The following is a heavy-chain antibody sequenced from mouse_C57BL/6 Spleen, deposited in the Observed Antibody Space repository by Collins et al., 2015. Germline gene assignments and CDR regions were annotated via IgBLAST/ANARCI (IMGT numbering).Heavy chain of an antibody. J-gene: IGHJ3*01. CDR1: GYTFTNYG. Sequence: QIQLVQSGPELKKPGETVKISCKASGYTFTNYGMNWVKQAPGKGLKWMGWINTYTGEPTHADDFKGRFAFSLETSASTAYLQINNLKNEDTATYFCASRRGYRYDDFWFAYWGQGTLVTVSA. CDR3: ASRRGYRYDDFWFAY. CDR2: INTYTGEP. D-gene: IGHD2-14*01. V-gene: IGHV9-3-1*01.